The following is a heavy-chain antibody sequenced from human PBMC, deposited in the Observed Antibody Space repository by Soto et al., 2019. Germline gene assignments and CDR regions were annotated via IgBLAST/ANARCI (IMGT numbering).Heavy chain of an antibody. D-gene: IGHD3-10*01. J-gene: IGHJ5*02. V-gene: IGHV1-69*13. CDR2: IIPIFGTA. CDR3: ARVDVGSGSYLNWFDP. CDR1: GGTVSSYA. Sequence: SVKVSCKASGGTVSSYAISWVRQAPGQGLEWMGGIIPIFGTANYAQKFQGRVTITADESTSTAYMELSSLRSEDTAVYYCARVDVGSGSYLNWFDPWGQGTLVTVSS.